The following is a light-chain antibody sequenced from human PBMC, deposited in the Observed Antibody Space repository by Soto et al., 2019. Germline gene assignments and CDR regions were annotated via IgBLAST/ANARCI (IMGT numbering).Light chain of an antibody. CDR2: DAS. J-gene: IGKJ2*01. CDR3: QQYNSYPYT. Sequence: DIQMTQSPSTLSASVGDRVTITCRASQSISSWLAWYQQKPGKAPKLLIYDASSLESGVPSRFSGIGSGTEFTLTISSLQPDDFATYYCQQYNSYPYTFGQGTKLEIK. V-gene: IGKV1-5*01. CDR1: QSISSW.